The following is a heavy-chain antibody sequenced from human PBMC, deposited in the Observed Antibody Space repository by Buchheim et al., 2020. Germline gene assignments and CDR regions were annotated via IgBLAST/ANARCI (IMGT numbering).Heavy chain of an antibody. Sequence: QVQLIQSGAEVKEPGASVRVSCKTSGYTFTSYLVHWVRQAPGQGLEWMGIINPGDGGATNTQDFQGRVTLTMDTSTSTLYMELSSLRSEDTAVYYWAAEPGLATYHFHYWGQGTL. V-gene: IGHV1-46*01. CDR2: INPGDGGA. CDR1: GYTFTSYL. D-gene: IGHD3/OR15-3a*01. J-gene: IGHJ4*02. CDR3: AAEPGLATYHFHY.